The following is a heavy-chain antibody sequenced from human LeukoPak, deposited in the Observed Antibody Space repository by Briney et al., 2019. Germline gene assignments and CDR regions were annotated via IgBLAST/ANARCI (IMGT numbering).Heavy chain of an antibody. CDR3: ARPGYSGYSFDY. CDR1: GGSINSYY. CDR2: IHYSGST. Sequence: SETLSLTCTVSGGSINSYYWSWIRQPPGKGLEWIGYIHYSGSTNYNTSLKSRVTISLDTSKNQFSLKLSSVTAADTAVYYCARPGYSGYSFDYWGQGTLITVSS. D-gene: IGHD1-26*01. V-gene: IGHV4-59*08. J-gene: IGHJ4*02.